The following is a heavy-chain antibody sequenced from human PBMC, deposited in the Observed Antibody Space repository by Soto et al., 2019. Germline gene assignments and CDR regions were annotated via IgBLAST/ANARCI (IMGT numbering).Heavy chain of an antibody. CDR2: IKQDGSEK. CDR3: ARVRRRGDAFDI. J-gene: IGHJ3*02. CDR1: GFTFSSYA. V-gene: IGHV3-7*04. Sequence: GGSLRLSCAASGFTFSSYAMSWVRQAPGKGLEWVANIKQDGSEKYYVDSVKGRFTISRDNAKNSLYLQMSSLRAEDTAVYYCARVRRRGDAFDIWGQGTMVTVSS. D-gene: IGHD1-1*01.